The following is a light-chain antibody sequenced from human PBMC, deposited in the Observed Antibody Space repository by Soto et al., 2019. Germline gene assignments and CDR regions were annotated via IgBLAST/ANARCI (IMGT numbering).Light chain of an antibody. V-gene: IGLV1-47*01. J-gene: IGLJ3*02. CDR1: SSNIGRNY. CDR2: RNN. CDR3: AVWDGSLSGWV. Sequence: QSVLTQPPSASGTPGQRVTISCSGSSSNIGRNYVYWYQQLPGTAPKLLIHRNNQRPSGVPDRFSGSKSGTSASLAISGLRSEGEADYYCAVWDGSLSGWVFGGGTKLTVL.